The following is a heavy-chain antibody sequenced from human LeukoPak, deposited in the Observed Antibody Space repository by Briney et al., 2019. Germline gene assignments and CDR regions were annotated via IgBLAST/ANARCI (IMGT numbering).Heavy chain of an antibody. CDR2: IRYDGSNK. CDR3: ARSRFGARSSSSDDYYYYYMDV. V-gene: IGHV3-30*02. J-gene: IGHJ6*03. D-gene: IGHD6-6*01. Sequence: GSLRLSCAASGFTFSSYGMHWVRQAPGKGLEWVAFIRYDGSNKYYADSVKGRFTISRDNSKNTLYLQMNSLRAEDTAVYYCARSRFGARSSSSDDYYYYYMDVWGKGTTVTVSS. CDR1: GFTFSSYG.